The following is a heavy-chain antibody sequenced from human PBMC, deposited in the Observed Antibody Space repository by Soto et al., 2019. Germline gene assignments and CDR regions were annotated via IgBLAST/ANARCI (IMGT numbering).Heavy chain of an antibody. CDR1: GFTFSSYG. Sequence: QVQLVESGGGVVQPGRSLRLSCAASGFTFSSYGMHWVRQAPGKGLEWVAVIWYDGSNKYYADSVKGRFTISRDNSKNTLDLQMNSLRAEDTAVYYCAREEVVPAAPSQLDYYVDYWGQGTLVTVSS. D-gene: IGHD2-2*01. J-gene: IGHJ4*02. CDR2: IWYDGSNK. V-gene: IGHV3-33*01. CDR3: AREEVVPAAPSQLDYYVDY.